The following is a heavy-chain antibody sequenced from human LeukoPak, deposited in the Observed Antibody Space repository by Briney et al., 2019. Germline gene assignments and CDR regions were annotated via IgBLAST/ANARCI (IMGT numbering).Heavy chain of an antibody. J-gene: IGHJ4*02. Sequence: ESLDPHLKGSGYSLTSKLLGWVRQLPGKGLEWMGIIYPRDSDIRYSPSFQGQVTISADKSNSSAYLQWSSLKASDPAMYYSAREGWRGYAFGYWGQGTLVTVSS. D-gene: IGHD3-16*01. CDR2: IYPRDSDI. V-gene: IGHV5-51*01. CDR1: GYSLTSKL. CDR3: AREGWRGYAFGY.